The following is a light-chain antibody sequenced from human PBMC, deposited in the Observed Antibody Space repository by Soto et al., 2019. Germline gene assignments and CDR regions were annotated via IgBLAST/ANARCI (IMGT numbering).Light chain of an antibody. V-gene: IGKV1-5*01. J-gene: IGKJ1*01. CDR2: DAS. Sequence: QVTQCTLARSATAGGRVTIAFPARQRISSWVAWYQHTPAKAPTLLIYDASNLDSGVPSRFSGGGSGTEFSLTISNLQPDDSATYYCQQYKNYWTFGQGAKADI. CDR1: QRISSW. CDR3: QQYKNYWT.